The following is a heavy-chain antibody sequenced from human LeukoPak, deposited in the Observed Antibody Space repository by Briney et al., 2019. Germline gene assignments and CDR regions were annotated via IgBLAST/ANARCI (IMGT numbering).Heavy chain of an antibody. J-gene: IGHJ4*02. CDR2: ISGSGDIT. CDR1: GFTFSSYA. V-gene: IGHV3-23*01. Sequence: GGSLRLSCAASGFTFSSYAMSWVRQAPGKGLEWVSVISGSGDITNFPDSVRGRFTISRDNSKNTLYLQMNSLRAEDTAVYYCAREGPGLELGHFDYWGQGTLVTVSS. CDR3: AREGPGLELGHFDY. D-gene: IGHD7-27*01.